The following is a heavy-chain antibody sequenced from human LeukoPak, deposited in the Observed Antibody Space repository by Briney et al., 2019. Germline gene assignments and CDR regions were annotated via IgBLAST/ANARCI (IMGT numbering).Heavy chain of an antibody. CDR1: GYTFTSYG. D-gene: IGHD2-2*01. Sequence: ASVKVSCKASGYTFTSYGISWVRQAPGQGLEWMGWISAYNGNTSYAQKLQGRVTMTTDTSTSTAYMELRSLRSDDTAVYYCARERGRCCSSTSCLRYFQHWGQGTLVTVSS. CDR2: ISAYNGNT. CDR3: ARERGRCCSSTSCLRYFQH. V-gene: IGHV1-18*01. J-gene: IGHJ1*01.